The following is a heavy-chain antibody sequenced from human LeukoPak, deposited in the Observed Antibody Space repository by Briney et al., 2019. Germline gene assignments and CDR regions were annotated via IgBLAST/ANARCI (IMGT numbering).Heavy chain of an antibody. V-gene: IGHV4-34*01. CDR1: GGSFSGYY. CDR2: INHSGST. Sequence: PSETLSLTCAVYGGSFSGYYWSWIRQPPGKGLEWIGEINHSGSTNYNPSLKSRVTISVDTSKNQFSLKLSSVTAADTAVYYCARGRLELRFYYHYYMDVWGKGTTVTVSS. D-gene: IGHD1-7*01. CDR3: ARGRLELRFYYHYYMDV. J-gene: IGHJ6*03.